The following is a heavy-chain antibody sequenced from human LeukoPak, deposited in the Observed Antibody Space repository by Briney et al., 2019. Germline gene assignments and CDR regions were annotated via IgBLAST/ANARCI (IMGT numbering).Heavy chain of an antibody. D-gene: IGHD6-19*01. V-gene: IGHV3-21*01. CDR3: ARARAVAGPFDY. CDR2: ISSSSSYI. CDR1: GFTFSSYS. Sequence: GRSLRLSCAASGFTFSSYSMNWVRQAPGKGLEWVSSISSSSSYIYYADSVKGRFTISRDNAKNSLYLQMNSLRAEDTAVYYCARARAVAGPFDYWGQGTLVTVSS. J-gene: IGHJ4*02.